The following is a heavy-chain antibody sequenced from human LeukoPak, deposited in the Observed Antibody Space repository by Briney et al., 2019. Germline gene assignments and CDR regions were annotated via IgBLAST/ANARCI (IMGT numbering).Heavy chain of an antibody. D-gene: IGHD6-13*01. CDR1: GFTVSSNY. CDR3: ARGGIAAAGAAWDYYYMDV. CDR2: IYSGGST. J-gene: IGHJ6*03. V-gene: IGHV3-53*01. Sequence: GGSLRLSCAASGFTVSSNYMSWVRQAPGKGLEWVSVIYSGGSTYYADSVKGRFTISRDNSKNTLYLQMNSLRAEDTAVYYCARGGIAAAGAAWDYYYMDVWGKGTTVTVSS.